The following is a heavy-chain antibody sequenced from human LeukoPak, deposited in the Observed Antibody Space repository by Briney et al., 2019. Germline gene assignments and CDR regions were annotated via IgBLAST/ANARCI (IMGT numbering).Heavy chain of an antibody. J-gene: IGHJ3*02. CDR2: FSGSGGNT. V-gene: IGHV3-23*01. CDR1: GFTFSSYA. CDR3: AKLDMTTILRAFDI. D-gene: IGHD5-24*01. Sequence: GGSLRLSCAASGFTFSSYAMSWVRQAPGKGLEWVSTFSGSGGNTYYADSVKGRFTISRDNAKNTLYLQMNSLRAEDTAVYYCAKLDMTTILRAFDIWGQGTMVTVSS.